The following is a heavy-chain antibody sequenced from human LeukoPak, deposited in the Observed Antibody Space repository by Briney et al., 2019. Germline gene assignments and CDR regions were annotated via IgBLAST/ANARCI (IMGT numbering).Heavy chain of an antibody. Sequence: KPSGTLSLTCDVSGGSISSTNWWSWVRQPPGKGLEWIGEIYHSGSTNSNPSLKSRVSISVDKSKNQFSLKLSSVTTADTAVYYCAGDSYGFDYWGQGILVTVSS. CDR2: IYHSGST. CDR3: AGDSYGFDY. CDR1: GGSISSTNW. D-gene: IGHD5-18*01. J-gene: IGHJ4*02. V-gene: IGHV4-4*02.